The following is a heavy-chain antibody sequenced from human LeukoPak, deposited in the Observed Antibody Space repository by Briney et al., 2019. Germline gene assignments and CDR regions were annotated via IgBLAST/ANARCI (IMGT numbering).Heavy chain of an antibody. Sequence: GGSLRLSCAASGFTFSSYAMSWVRQAPGEGLEWVSAISGSGGSTYYADSVKGRFTISRDNSKNTLYLQMNSLRAEDTAVYYCAKSPQSGSYLYFDYWGQGTLVTVSS. CDR1: GFTFSSYA. J-gene: IGHJ4*02. CDR3: AKSPQSGSYLYFDY. V-gene: IGHV3-23*01. CDR2: ISGSGGST. D-gene: IGHD1-26*01.